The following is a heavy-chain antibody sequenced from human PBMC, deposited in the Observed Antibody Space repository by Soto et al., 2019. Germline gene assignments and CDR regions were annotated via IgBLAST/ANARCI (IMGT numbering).Heavy chain of an antibody. J-gene: IGHJ4*02. CDR3: ARAGTYYLDY. CDR1: GGSISNGDW. CDR2: IFRSGDT. Sequence: LCGGSISNGDWWTWVRQPPGKGLEWIGEIFRSGDTNYNPSLKSRVSISVDESKNQFSLRLTSVTAADTAMYYCARAGTYYLDYWGQGTRVTVSS. V-gene: IGHV4-4*02. D-gene: IGHD3-10*01.